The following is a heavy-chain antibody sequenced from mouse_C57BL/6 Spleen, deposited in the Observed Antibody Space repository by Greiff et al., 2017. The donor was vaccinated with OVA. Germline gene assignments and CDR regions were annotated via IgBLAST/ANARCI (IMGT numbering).Heavy chain of an antibody. D-gene: IGHD1-1*01. J-gene: IGHJ2*01. V-gene: IGHV1-59*01. CDR3: ARDYYYCDY. CDR1: GYTFTSYW. Sequence: QVQLKQPGAELVRPGTSVKLSCKASGYTFTSYWMHWVKQRPGQGLEWIGVIDPSDSYTNYNQKFKGKATLTVDTSSSTAYMQLSSLTSEDSAVYYCARDYYYCDYWGQGTTLTVSS. CDR2: IDPSDSYT.